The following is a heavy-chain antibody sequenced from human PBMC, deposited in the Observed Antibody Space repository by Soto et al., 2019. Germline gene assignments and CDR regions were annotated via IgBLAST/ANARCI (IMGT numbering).Heavy chain of an antibody. Sequence: QLQLQESGSGLVKPSQTLSLTCAVSGGSISSGGYSWSWIRQPPGKGLEWIGYIYHSGSTYYNPSLESRVTISVDRSKNQFSMKLSSVTAADTAVYYCAGAGGLGAVAVDYWGQGTLVTVSS. V-gene: IGHV4-30-2*01. CDR3: AGAGGLGAVAVDY. J-gene: IGHJ4*02. CDR1: GGSISSGGYS. CDR2: IYHSGST. D-gene: IGHD6-19*01.